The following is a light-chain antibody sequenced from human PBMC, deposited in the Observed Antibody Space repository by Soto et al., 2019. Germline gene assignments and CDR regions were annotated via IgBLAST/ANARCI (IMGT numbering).Light chain of an antibody. CDR2: DSS. J-gene: IGKJ1*01. CDR3: QQRSNWPRT. Sequence: EIVLTQSPATLSLSPGERATLSCRASQSVSSYLAWYQQKPCQAPRLLIYDSSNRAAGIPARFSGSGSGTAFTLTISSLEPEDFAVYYCQQRSNWPRTFGQGTKVEIK. V-gene: IGKV3-11*01. CDR1: QSVSSY.